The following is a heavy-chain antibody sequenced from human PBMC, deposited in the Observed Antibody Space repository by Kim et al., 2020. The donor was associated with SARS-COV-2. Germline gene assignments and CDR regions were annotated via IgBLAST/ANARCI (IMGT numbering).Heavy chain of an antibody. J-gene: IGHJ6*02. D-gene: IGHD3-3*01. CDR3: SREPIITIFGVSPRGDYYYGMDV. CDR1: GFTFSSYS. V-gene: IGHV3-21*01. CDR2: ISSSSSYI. Sequence: GGSLRLSCAASGFTFSSYSMNWVRQAPGKGLEWVSSISSSSSYIYYADSVKGRFTISRDNAKNSLYLQMNSLRAEDTAVYYCSREPIITIFGVSPRGDYYYGMDVWGQGTTVTVSS.